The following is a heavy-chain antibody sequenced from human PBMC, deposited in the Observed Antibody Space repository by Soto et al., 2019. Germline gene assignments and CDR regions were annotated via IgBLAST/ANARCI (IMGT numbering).Heavy chain of an antibody. J-gene: IGHJ5*02. V-gene: IGHV4-31*03. CDR1: GGSISSGGYY. D-gene: IGHD3-3*01. CDR3: ARIPYTIFGPAPHNWFDP. Sequence: PSETLSLTCTVSGGSISSGGYYWSWIRQHPGKGLEWIGYIYYSESTYYNPSLKSRVTISVDTSKNQFSLKLSSVTAADTAVYYCARIPYTIFGPAPHNWFDPWGQGTLVTVSS. CDR2: IYYSEST.